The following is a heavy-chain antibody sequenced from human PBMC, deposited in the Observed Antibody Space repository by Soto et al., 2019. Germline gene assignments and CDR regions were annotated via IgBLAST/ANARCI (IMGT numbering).Heavy chain of an antibody. Sequence: VQLVESGGGVVQPGRSLRLSCAASGFTFSDYAMHWVRQAPGKGLEWVAVVSHDGRNTHYADSVKGRFTISRDSFKNTASLEMTSLRAEDTAVYYCAKGGRQWLVTSDFNYWGQGALVTVSS. D-gene: IGHD6-19*01. J-gene: IGHJ4*02. CDR3: AKGGRQWLVTSDFNY. V-gene: IGHV3-30*18. CDR1: GFTFSDYA. CDR2: VSHDGRNT.